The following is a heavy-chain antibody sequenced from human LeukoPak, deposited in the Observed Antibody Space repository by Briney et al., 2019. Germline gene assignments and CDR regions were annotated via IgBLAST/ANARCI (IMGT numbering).Heavy chain of an antibody. Sequence: SVKVSCKASGGTFSSYAISWVRQAPGQELEWMGGIIPIFGTANYAQKFQGRVTITADESTSTAYMELSSLRSEDTAVYYCARGFDILTGTYFDYWGQGTLVTVSS. J-gene: IGHJ4*02. V-gene: IGHV1-69*13. D-gene: IGHD3-9*01. CDR1: GGTFSSYA. CDR3: ARGFDILTGTYFDY. CDR2: IIPIFGTA.